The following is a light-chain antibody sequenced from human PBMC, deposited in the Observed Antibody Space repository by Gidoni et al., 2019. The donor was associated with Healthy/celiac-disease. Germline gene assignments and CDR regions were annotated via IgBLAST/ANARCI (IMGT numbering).Light chain of an antibody. CDR1: QSISSY. Sequence: DIQMTPSPSSLSAAVGARVTITCRASQSISSYLNWYQQKPGKAPKLLIYAASSLQSGVPSRFSGSGSGTYFTLTISRLQPEDFATYYCQQSYSTLETFGQGTKVEIK. V-gene: IGKV1-39*01. CDR2: AAS. CDR3: QQSYSTLET. J-gene: IGKJ1*01.